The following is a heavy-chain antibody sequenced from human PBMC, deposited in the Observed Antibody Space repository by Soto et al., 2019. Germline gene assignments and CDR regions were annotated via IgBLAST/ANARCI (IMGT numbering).Heavy chain of an antibody. Sequence: QITLKESGPTQVKPTQPLTLTCSFSGFSLTTYGEGVGWVRQPPGAALEWLALIYWDDAERYSTSLKTRLTITKDPSKNPVVLIMTNMDPVDTATYYCAHSRNLITEDAQVGDFDYWGQGTLVTVSS. J-gene: IGHJ4*02. V-gene: IGHV2-5*02. D-gene: IGHD3-10*01. CDR3: AHSRNLITEDAQVGDFDY. CDR2: IYWDDAE. CDR1: GFSLTTYGEG.